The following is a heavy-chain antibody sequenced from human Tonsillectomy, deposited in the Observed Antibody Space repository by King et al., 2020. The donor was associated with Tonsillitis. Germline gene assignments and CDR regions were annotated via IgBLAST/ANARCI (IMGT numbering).Heavy chain of an antibody. CDR2: VSFDGSNK. V-gene: IGHV3-30-3*01. Sequence: VQLVESGGGVVQPGRSLRRSCAASGFIFSSWAMHCVRQAPGKGLEWVADVSFDGSNKFYADSVKGRFTIARDNSKNRLYLQMNSLRAEETAVDLCARRDGALNYYYYGMDVCGQGTTVTVSS. CDR3: ARRDGALNYYYYGMDV. D-gene: IGHD4-17*01. J-gene: IGHJ6*02. CDR1: GFIFSSWA.